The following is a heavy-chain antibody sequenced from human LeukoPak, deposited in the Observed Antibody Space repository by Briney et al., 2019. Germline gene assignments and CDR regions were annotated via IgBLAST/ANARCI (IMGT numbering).Heavy chain of an antibody. CDR1: GGTFSSYA. V-gene: IGHV1-69*06. Sequence: RGSVKVSCKASGGTFSSYAISWVRQAPGQGLEWMGGIIPIFGTANYAQKFQGRVTITADKSTSTAYMELSSLRSEDTAVYYCARGTNPRFFDYWGQGTLVTVSS. D-gene: IGHD2-8*01. J-gene: IGHJ4*02. CDR2: IIPIFGTA. CDR3: ARGTNPRFFDY.